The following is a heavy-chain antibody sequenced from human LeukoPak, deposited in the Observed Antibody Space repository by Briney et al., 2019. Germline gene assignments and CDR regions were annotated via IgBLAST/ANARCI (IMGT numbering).Heavy chain of an antibody. CDR2: ISSSSSYI. D-gene: IGHD4-17*01. CDR1: GFTFSIYS. J-gene: IGHJ3*02. CDR3: ASTRTTVTNDAFDI. V-gene: IGHV3-21*01. Sequence: GGSLRLSCAASGFTFSIYSMNGVRQAPGEGLEWVSSISSSSSYIYYADSVKGGFTISRDNAKNSLYLQLNTQRAEDTAVYYCASTRTTVTNDAFDIWGQGTMVTVSS.